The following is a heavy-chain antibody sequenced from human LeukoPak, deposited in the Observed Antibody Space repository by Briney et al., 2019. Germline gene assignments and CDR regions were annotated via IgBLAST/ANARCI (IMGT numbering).Heavy chain of an antibody. D-gene: IGHD3-22*01. Sequence: SETLSLTCAVYGGSFSGYYWSWIRQPPGKGLEWIGEINHSGSTNYNPSLKSRVTISVDTSKNQFSLKLSSVTAADTAVYYCARREYYYDSSGYCYFDYWGQGTLVTVSS. CDR1: GGSFSGYY. J-gene: IGHJ4*02. CDR2: INHSGST. V-gene: IGHV4-34*01. CDR3: ARREYYYDSSGYCYFDY.